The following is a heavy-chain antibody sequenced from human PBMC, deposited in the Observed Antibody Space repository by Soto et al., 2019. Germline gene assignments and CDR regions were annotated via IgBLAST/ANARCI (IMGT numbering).Heavy chain of an antibody. CDR3: ARRPYDFWSGYYHHYYYYMGV. CDR1: GGSFSGYY. D-gene: IGHD3-3*01. J-gene: IGHJ6*03. V-gene: IGHV4-34*01. CDR2: INHSGST. Sequence: SETLSLTCAVYGGSFSGYYWSWIRQPPGKGLEWIGEINHSGSTNYNPSLKSRVTISVDTSKNQFSLKLSSVTAADTAVYYCARRPYDFWSGYYHHYYYYMGVWGKGTTVTVSS.